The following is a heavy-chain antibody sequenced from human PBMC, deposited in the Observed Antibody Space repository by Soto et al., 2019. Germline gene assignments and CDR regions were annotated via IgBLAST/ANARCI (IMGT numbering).Heavy chain of an antibody. J-gene: IGHJ4*02. CDR3: AKDMHYDFWSGYYRPLDY. D-gene: IGHD3-3*01. CDR2: ISGSGGST. Sequence: PGGSLRLSCASSGFTFSSYAMSWVRQAPGKGLEWVSAISGSGGSTYYADSVKGRFTISRDNSKNTLYLQMNSLRAEDTAVYYCAKDMHYDFWSGYYRPLDYWGRGTLVTVSS. V-gene: IGHV3-23*01. CDR1: GFTFSSYA.